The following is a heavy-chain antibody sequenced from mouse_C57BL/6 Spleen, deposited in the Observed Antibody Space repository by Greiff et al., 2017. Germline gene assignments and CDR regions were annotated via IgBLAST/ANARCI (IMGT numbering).Heavy chain of an antibody. V-gene: IGHV1-31*01. Sequence: VQLQQSGPELVKPGASVKISCKASGYSFTGYYMHWVKQSHGNILDWIGYIFPYNGVSSYNQNFKGKATLTVDKSSSTAYMELRSLTSEDYAVYYCARGILRLNFDVWGTGTTVTVSS. CDR2: IFPYNGVS. CDR3: ARGILRLNFDV. CDR1: GYSFTGYY. D-gene: IGHD1-1*01. J-gene: IGHJ1*03.